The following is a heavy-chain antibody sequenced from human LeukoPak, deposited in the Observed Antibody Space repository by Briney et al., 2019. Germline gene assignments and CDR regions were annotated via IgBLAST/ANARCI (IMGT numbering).Heavy chain of an antibody. CDR3: ARKAGGSYRLDY. CDR2: INPSGGST. V-gene: IGHV1-46*01. J-gene: IGHJ4*02. CDR1: GYTFTYYY. Sequence: ASVKVSCKASGYTFTYYYMHWVRQAPGQGLEWMGIINPSGGSTSYAQKFQGRVTMTRDTSTSTVYMELSSLRSEATAVYYCARKAGGSYRLDYWGQGTLVTVSS. D-gene: IGHD1-26*01.